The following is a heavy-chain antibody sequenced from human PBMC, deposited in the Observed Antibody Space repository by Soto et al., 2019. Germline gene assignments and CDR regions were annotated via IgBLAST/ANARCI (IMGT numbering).Heavy chain of an antibody. CDR1: GYTFTRYA. V-gene: IGHV1-2*04. D-gene: IGHD2-2*01. Sequence: VSVKVSCKASGYTFTRYAMHWVRQAPGQRLEWMGWINPNSGGTNYAQKFQGWVTMTRDTSISTAYMELSRLRSDDTAVYYCGRGEGSIVVVPAATSLNWFDPWGQGTLLTVSS. CDR3: GRGEGSIVVVPAATSLNWFDP. CDR2: INPNSGGT. J-gene: IGHJ5*02.